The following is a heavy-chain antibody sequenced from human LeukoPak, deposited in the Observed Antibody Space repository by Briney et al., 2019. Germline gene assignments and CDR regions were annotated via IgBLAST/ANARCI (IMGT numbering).Heavy chain of an antibody. V-gene: IGHV1-2*02. CDR1: GYTFSGYY. CDR3: ARDPIVGATISGYYGMDV. D-gene: IGHD1-26*01. Sequence: ASVKVSCKASGYTFSGYYIHWVRHAPGQGLEWMGWINPKSGGTRYAQKFPDRVTITRDTSISTANMELSRLRSDDTAVYYCARDPIVGATISGYYGMDVWGQGTTVTVSS. J-gene: IGHJ6*02. CDR2: INPKSGGT.